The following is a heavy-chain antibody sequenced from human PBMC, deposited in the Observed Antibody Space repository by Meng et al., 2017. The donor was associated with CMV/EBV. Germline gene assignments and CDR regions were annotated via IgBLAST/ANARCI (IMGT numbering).Heavy chain of an antibody. CDR2: ISYDGSNK. CDR1: GFTFSSYA. CDR3: ARDLLKGGIAARPAGMGY. Sequence: GESLKISCAASGFTFSSYAMHWVRQAPGKGLEWVAVISYDGSNKYYADSVKGRFTISRDNSKNTLYLQMNSLRAEDTAVYYCARDLLKGGIAARPAGMGYWGQGTTVTVSS. V-gene: IGHV3-30-3*01. D-gene: IGHD6-6*01. J-gene: IGHJ6*02.